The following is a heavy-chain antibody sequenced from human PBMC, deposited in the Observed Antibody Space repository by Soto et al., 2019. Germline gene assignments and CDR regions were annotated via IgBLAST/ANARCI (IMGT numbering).Heavy chain of an antibody. CDR1: GGTFSSYA. J-gene: IGHJ6*02. CDR3: ATRGRGFVVVTGYYYYYGMDV. Sequence: RASVKVSCKASGGTFSSYAISWVRQAPGQGLEWMGGIIPIFGTANYAQKFQGRVTITADESTSTAYMELSSLRSEDTAVYYCATRGRGFVVVTGYYYYYGMDVWGQGTTVTVSS. D-gene: IGHD2-21*02. CDR2: IIPIFGTA. V-gene: IGHV1-69*13.